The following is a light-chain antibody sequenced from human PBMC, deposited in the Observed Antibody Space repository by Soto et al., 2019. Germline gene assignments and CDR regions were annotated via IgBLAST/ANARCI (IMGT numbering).Light chain of an antibody. CDR3: EAWDDSLNAYV. J-gene: IGLJ1*01. CDR1: SSNIGNNG. V-gene: IGLV1-36*01. Sequence: SVLTQAPSVSGAPRQRVTISCSGSSSNIGNNGVNWYQQVPGKAPKLLIYYDDLKPSGVSKRFSGSKSGTSASLAISGLQPEDEADYYCEAWDDSLNAYVFGIGTKVTVL. CDR2: YDD.